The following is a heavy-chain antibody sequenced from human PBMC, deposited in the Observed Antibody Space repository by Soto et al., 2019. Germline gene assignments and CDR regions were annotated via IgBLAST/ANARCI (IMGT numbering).Heavy chain of an antibody. Sequence: GASVKVSCKASGGTFSSYAISWVRQAPGQGLEWMGIINPSGGSTSYAQKFQGRVTMTRDTSTSTVYMELSSLRSEDTAVYYCARVPRLAMTPWFDPWGQGTLVTVSS. CDR1: GGTFSSYA. D-gene: IGHD2-2*01. CDR2: INPSGGST. V-gene: IGHV1-46*03. CDR3: ARVPRLAMTPWFDP. J-gene: IGHJ5*02.